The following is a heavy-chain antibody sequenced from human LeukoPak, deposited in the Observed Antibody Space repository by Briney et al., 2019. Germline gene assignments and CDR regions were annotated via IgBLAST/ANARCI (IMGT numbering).Heavy chain of an antibody. J-gene: IGHJ4*02. CDR3: ARDPRGSSGPPN. V-gene: IGHV4-61*02. CDR1: GGSISSGSYY. CDR2: IYTTGST. Sequence: PSETLSLTCTVSGGSISSGSYYWSWIRQPAGKGLEWIGRIYTTGSTDYNPSLNSRVTISMDTSKNHFSLKLSSVTAADTAVYFCARDPRGSSGPPNWGQGTLVTVSS. D-gene: IGHD6-19*01.